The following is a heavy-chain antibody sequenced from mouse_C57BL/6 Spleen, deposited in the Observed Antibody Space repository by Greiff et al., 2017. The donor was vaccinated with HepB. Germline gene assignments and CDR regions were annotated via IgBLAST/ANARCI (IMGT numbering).Heavy chain of an antibody. D-gene: IGHD2-3*01. Sequence: VQLQQSGAELARPGASVKMSCKASGYTFTSYTMHWVKQRPGQGLEWIGYINPSSGYTKYNQKFKDKATLTADKSSSTAYMQLSSLTSEDSAVYYWARESLAPMRAMDYWGQGTSVTVSS. J-gene: IGHJ4*01. CDR1: GYTFTSYT. CDR2: INPSSGYT. CDR3: ARESLAPMRAMDY. V-gene: IGHV1-4*01.